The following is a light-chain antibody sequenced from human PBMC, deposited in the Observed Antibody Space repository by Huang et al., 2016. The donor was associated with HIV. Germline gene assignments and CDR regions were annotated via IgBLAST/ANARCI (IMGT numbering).Light chain of an antibody. J-gene: IGKJ1*01. V-gene: IGKV4-1*01. Sequence: DIIMTQSPDSLAVSLGERATLNCRSSQSVYSSSTSKDYMAWFKQKPGQPPRLLLFWPSTREAGVPDRFSGSGSGTHFTLTIANLEAEDAAIYYCQQYYSSPQTFGQGTRVEVK. CDR3: QQYYSSPQT. CDR1: QSVYSSSTSKDY. CDR2: WPS.